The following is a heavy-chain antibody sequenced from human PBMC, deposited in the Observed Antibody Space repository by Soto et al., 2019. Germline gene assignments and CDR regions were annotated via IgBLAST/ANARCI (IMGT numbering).Heavy chain of an antibody. CDR2: ISGRGGST. CDR3: AKGDCSGGSCYSTLFDY. V-gene: IGHV3-23*01. Sequence: EVQLLESGGGLVQPGGSLRLSCAASGFTFSSYAMSWVRQAPGKGLEWVSAISGRGGSTYYADSVKGRFTISRDNSKNTLYLQMNSLRAEDTAVYYCAKGDCSGGSCYSTLFDYWGQGTLVTVSS. J-gene: IGHJ4*02. CDR1: GFTFSSYA. D-gene: IGHD2-15*01.